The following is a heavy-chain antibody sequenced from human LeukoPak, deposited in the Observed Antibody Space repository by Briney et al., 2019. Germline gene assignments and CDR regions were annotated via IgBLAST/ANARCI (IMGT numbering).Heavy chain of an antibody. D-gene: IGHD6-6*01. CDR1: GGSISSYY. Sequence: SETLSLTCTVSGGSISSYYWSWIRQPPGKGLEWIGEINHNRGSTNYNPSLKTRVTISIHTSKNQFSLNLSSLTAADTAIYYCAREYSSSSTAFDIWGQGTMVTVSS. V-gene: IGHV4-34*01. J-gene: IGHJ3*02. CDR2: INHNRGST. CDR3: AREYSSSSTAFDI.